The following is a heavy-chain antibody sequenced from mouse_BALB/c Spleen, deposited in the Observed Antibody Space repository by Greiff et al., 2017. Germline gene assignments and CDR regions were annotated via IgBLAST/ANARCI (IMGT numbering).Heavy chain of an antibody. D-gene: IGHD2-4*01. Sequence: QVQLKQSGPGLVAPSQSLSITCTVSGFSLTGYGVNWVRQPPGKGLEWLGMIWGDGSTDYNSALKSRLSISKDNSKRQVFLKMNSLQTDDTASYYCARDLDDYSWFAYWGQGTLVTVSA. V-gene: IGHV2-6-7*01. CDR2: IWGDGST. CDR3: ARDLDDYSWFAY. CDR1: GFSLTGYG. J-gene: IGHJ3*01.